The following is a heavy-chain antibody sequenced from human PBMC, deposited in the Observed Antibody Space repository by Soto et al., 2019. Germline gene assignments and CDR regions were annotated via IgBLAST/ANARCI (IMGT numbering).Heavy chain of an antibody. CDR2: IIPIFGTA. J-gene: IGHJ4*02. V-gene: IGHV1-69*13. CDR3: AREGCSGGSCYSIPYHYFDY. CDR1: GGTFSSYA. D-gene: IGHD2-15*01. Sequence: GASVKVSCKASGGTFSSYAISWVRQAPGHGLEWMGGIIPIFGTANYAQKFQGRVTITADESTSTAYMELSSLRSEDTAVYYCAREGCSGGSCYSIPYHYFDYWGQGTLVTVSS.